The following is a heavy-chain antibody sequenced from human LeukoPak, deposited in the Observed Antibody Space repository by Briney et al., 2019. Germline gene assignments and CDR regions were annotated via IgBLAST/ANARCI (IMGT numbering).Heavy chain of an antibody. J-gene: IGHJ4*02. CDR1: GFTFSSYA. D-gene: IGHD3-10*01. CDR3: AKAYGSGSNGVYHFDY. CDR2: ISGSGGSI. V-gene: IGHV3-23*01. Sequence: GGSLRLSCAASGFTFSSYAMTWVRQAPGKGLEWVSVISGSGGSIYYADFVKGRFTISRDNSKNTLYLQMNSLAVEDTAVYYCAKAYGSGSNGVYHFDYWGQGTLVTVAS.